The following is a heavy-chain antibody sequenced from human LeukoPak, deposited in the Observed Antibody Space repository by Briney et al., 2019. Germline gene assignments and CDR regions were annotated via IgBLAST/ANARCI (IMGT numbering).Heavy chain of an antibody. Sequence: ASVKVSCKASGYTFIGYYMHWVRQAPGQGLEWMGWINPNSGGTNYAQKFQGRVTMTRDTSISTAYMELSRLRSDDTAVYYCARMGGRSGRNWFDPWGQGTLVTVSS. J-gene: IGHJ5*02. CDR2: INPNSGGT. D-gene: IGHD3-10*01. V-gene: IGHV1-2*02. CDR3: ARMGGRSGRNWFDP. CDR1: GYTFIGYY.